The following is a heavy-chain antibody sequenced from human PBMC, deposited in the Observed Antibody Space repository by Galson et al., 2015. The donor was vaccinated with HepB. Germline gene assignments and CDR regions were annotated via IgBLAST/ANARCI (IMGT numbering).Heavy chain of an antibody. CDR3: ARGRLTIFAVVTAVRDYYYRMYV. Sequence: SVKVSCKASGYSFTDYYMHWVRQAPGQGLEWMGWINPNSGDTYYAQMFQGRVTTTRDKSISTAYMELTSLRSDDTAVYYCARGRLTIFAVVTAVRDYYYRMYVWGQGTTVTVSS. D-gene: IGHD3-3*01. CDR1: GYSFTDYY. J-gene: IGHJ6*02. CDR2: INPNSGDT. V-gene: IGHV1-2*02.